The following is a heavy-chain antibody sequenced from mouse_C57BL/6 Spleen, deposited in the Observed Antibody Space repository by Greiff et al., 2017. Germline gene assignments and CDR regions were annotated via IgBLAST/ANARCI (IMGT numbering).Heavy chain of an antibody. CDR1: GFTFTDYY. CDR2: VYPYNGGT. Sequence: VQLQQSGPVLVKPGPSVKISCKASGFTFTDYYMHWVKQSHGKSLEWIGLVYPYNGGTSYNQKFKGKATLTVDTSSSTAYMELNSLASDDSSVYYCERTRSYDHLDYWGQGTTLTVSS. J-gene: IGHJ2*01. D-gene: IGHD2-3*01. V-gene: IGHV1-36*01. CDR3: ERTRSYDHLDY.